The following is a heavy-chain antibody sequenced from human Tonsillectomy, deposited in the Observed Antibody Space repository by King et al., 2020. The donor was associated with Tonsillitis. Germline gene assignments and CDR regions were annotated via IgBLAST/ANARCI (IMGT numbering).Heavy chain of an antibody. CDR2: IWYDGSNK. D-gene: IGHD7-27*01. CDR1: GFTFSNHG. J-gene: IGHJ4*02. V-gene: IGHV3-33*01. CDR3: ARDPIPNWGLGGYYFYY. Sequence: QLVESGGGVVQPGRSLRLSCAASGFTFSNHGMHWVRQAPGKGLEWVAVIWYDGSNKFYADSVKGRFAISRDNSNNTLYLQMNSLRAEDTAVYYCARDPIPNWGLGGYYFYYWGQGTLVTVSS.